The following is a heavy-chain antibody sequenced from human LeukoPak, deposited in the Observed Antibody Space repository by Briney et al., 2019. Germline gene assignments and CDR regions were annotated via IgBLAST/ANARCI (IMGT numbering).Heavy chain of an antibody. J-gene: IGHJ1*01. Sequence: GGSLGLSCAASGFTFSTYGMHWVRQAPGKGLEWVAFIRYDGSNKYYADSVKGRFTISRDNSKNTLYLQMNSLRAEDTAVYYCAKDSRYCSSTSCPARGYFQHWGQGTLVTVSS. V-gene: IGHV3-30*02. CDR2: IRYDGSNK. CDR3: AKDSRYCSSTSCPARGYFQH. CDR1: GFTFSTYG. D-gene: IGHD2-2*01.